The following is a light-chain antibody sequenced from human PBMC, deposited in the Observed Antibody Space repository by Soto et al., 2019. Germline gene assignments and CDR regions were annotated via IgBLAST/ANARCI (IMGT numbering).Light chain of an antibody. J-gene: IGKJ1*01. Sequence: EIVLTQSPATLSVSPGERATLSYRASQSVSNYLAWYQQKPGQAPRLLIYDASNRATGIPARFSGSGSGTDFTLTISTLEPEDFAVYYCQQRSNWPWTFGQGTKVEVK. CDR1: QSVSNY. CDR2: DAS. V-gene: IGKV3-11*01. CDR3: QQRSNWPWT.